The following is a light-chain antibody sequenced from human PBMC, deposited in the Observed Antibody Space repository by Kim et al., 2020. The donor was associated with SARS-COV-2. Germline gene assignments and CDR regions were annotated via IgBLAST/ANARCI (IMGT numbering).Light chain of an antibody. V-gene: IGLV2-23*02. J-gene: IGLJ1*01. CDR2: EVS. CDR3: CSYAGSSTPYV. Sequence: QSITSSCTGTRSDVGSYNLVSWYQQHPGKAPKLMIYEVSKRPSGVSNRFSGSKSGNTASLTISGLQAEDEADYYCCSYAGSSTPYVFGTGTKVTVL. CDR1: RSDVGSYNL.